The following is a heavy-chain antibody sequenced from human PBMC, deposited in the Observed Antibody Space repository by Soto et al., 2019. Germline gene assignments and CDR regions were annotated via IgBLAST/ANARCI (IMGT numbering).Heavy chain of an antibody. CDR1: GSSFTGDY. V-gene: IGHV4-4*07. Sequence: QVQLQESGPGVVRPSETLSLTCSVSGSSFTGDYWSWIRQPAGKGLEWIGRVFGNGAGTPIYNSALNNRITMSVDSSKTQFSLKLTSVTAADTAIYYCARDLPPYDRRRQSAGAFEDWGQGTLVTVSS. J-gene: IGHJ4*02. D-gene: IGHD3-22*01. CDR2: VFGNGAGTP. CDR3: ARDLPPYDRRRQSAGAFED.